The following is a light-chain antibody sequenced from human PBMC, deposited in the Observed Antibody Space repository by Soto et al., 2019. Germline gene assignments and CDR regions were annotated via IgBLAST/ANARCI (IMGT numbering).Light chain of an antibody. CDR2: LGS. CDR3: MQALQSPQLT. CDR1: QSLLHSNGYNY. V-gene: IGKV2-28*01. Sequence: DIVMTQSPLSLPVTPGEPASISCRSSQSLLHSNGYNYLVWYLQKPGQSPQLLIYLGSNRASGVPHRFSGSGSGTDFTLKISRVEAEDVGVYYCMQALQSPQLTFGGGTKVEIK. J-gene: IGKJ4*01.